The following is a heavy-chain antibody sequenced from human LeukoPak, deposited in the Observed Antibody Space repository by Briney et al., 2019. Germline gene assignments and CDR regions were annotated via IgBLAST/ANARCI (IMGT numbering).Heavy chain of an antibody. CDR2: IYYSGST. D-gene: IGHD1-26*01. J-gene: IGHJ6*03. Sequence: PSETLSLACTVSGGSISSYYWNWIRQPPGKGLEWIGYIYYSGSTNYNPSLKSRVTISVDTSKNQFSLKLNSVTAADTAVYYCARSGSGSYGLHYYYMDVWGKGTTVTISS. CDR3: ARSGSGSYGLHYYYMDV. V-gene: IGHV4-59*01. CDR1: GGSISSYY.